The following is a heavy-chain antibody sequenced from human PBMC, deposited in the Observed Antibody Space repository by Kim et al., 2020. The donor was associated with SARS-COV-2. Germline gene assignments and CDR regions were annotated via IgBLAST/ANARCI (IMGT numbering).Heavy chain of an antibody. J-gene: IGHJ4*02. Sequence: GVSTYSADSVKGRFTISRDNSKNTVYLQMKGLGAEDTAVYYCAKGSDFDYWGRGTLVTVSS. CDR3: AKGSDFDY. CDR2: GVST. V-gene: IGHV3-23*01.